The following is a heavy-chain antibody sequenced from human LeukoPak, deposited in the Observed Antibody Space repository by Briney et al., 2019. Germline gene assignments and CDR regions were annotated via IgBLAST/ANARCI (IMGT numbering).Heavy chain of an antibody. CDR1: GGSISSSSYY. Sequence: PSETLSLTCTVSGGSISSSSYYWSWIRQPAGKGLEWIGRIYTSGSTNYNPSLKSRVTISVDTSKNQFSLKLSSVTAADTAVYYCARGPYVWGSYRDVLYYFDYWGQGTLVTVSS. CDR3: ARGPYVWGSYRDVLYYFDY. CDR2: IYTSGST. D-gene: IGHD3-16*02. V-gene: IGHV4-61*02. J-gene: IGHJ4*02.